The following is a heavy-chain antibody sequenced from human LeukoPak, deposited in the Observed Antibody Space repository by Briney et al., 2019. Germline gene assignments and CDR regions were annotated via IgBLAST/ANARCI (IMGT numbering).Heavy chain of an antibody. D-gene: IGHD6-19*01. V-gene: IGHV4-59*08. J-gene: IGHJ4*02. CDR1: GGSVSGYY. CDR3: ARHLSGVDY. CDR2: VYYSGST. Sequence: PSETLSLTCVVSGGSVSGYYWGWIRQPPGRGLEWIGYVYYSGSTNYNPSFKSRITISVDTSRNQFSLQLSSVTAADTAVYYCARHLSGVDYWGQGTLVTVSS.